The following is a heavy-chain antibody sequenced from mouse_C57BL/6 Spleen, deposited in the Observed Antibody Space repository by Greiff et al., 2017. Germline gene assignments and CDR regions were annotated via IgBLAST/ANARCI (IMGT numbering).Heavy chain of an antibody. CDR3: ARSNYSNFTGFAY. J-gene: IGHJ3*01. CDR2: INPSSGYT. CDR1: GYTFTSYW. V-gene: IGHV1-7*01. Sequence: QVQLKQSGAELAKPGASVKLSCKASGYTFTSYWMHWVKQRPGQGLEWIGYINPSSGYTKYNQKFKDKATLTADKSSSTAYMQLSSLTYEDSAVYYCARSNYSNFTGFAYWGQGTLVTVSA. D-gene: IGHD2-5*01.